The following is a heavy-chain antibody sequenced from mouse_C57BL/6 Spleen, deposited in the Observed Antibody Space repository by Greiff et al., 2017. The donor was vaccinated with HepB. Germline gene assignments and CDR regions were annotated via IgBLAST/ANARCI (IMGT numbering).Heavy chain of an antibody. Sequence: VMLVESGPGLVQPSQSLSITCTVSGFSLTSYGVHWVRQSPGKGLEWLGVIWRGGSTDYNAAFMSRLSITKDNSKSQVFFKMNSLQADDTAIYYCAKNYYDYDGYFDVWGTGTTVTVSS. CDR3: AKNYYDYDGYFDV. J-gene: IGHJ1*03. CDR2: IWRGGST. CDR1: GFSLTSYG. V-gene: IGHV2-5*01. D-gene: IGHD2-4*01.